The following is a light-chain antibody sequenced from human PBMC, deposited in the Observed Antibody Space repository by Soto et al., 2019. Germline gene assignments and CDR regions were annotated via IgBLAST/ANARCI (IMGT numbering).Light chain of an antibody. V-gene: IGKV3D-15*01. CDR3: QQYNNWPVT. J-gene: IGKJ1*01. Sequence: EIVMTQSPATLSVSPGERATLSCRASQSVSSNLAWYQQKPGQAPRLLIYGASIRATGIPARLSGSGSGTEFTLTISSLQSEDFAVYYCQQYNNWPVTFGQGTKVEIK. CDR2: GAS. CDR1: QSVSSN.